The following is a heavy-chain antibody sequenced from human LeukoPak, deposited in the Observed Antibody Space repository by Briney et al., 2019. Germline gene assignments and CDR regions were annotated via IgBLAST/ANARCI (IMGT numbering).Heavy chain of an antibody. D-gene: IGHD4-17*01. Sequence: GGSLRLSCAASGFTFSSYGMHWVRQAPGKGLEWVAVIWYDGSNKYYADSVKGRFTISRDNSKNTLYLQMNSLRAEDTAVYYCAREPPDTPVTPNYFDYWGQGTLVTVSS. CDR1: GFTFSSYG. J-gene: IGHJ4*02. V-gene: IGHV3-33*01. CDR2: IWYDGSNK. CDR3: AREPPDTPVTPNYFDY.